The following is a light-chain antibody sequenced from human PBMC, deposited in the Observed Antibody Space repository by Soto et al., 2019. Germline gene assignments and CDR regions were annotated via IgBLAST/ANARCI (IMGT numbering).Light chain of an antibody. J-gene: IGKJ2*01. Sequence: EIVMTQSPATLSVSPGERATLSCSASQSVSSNLAWYQQKPGQAPRLLIYGASTRATGIPARFSGSGSGTEFTLTISSLQSEDFAVYYCQQYNTWNSFGQGTKLEIK. V-gene: IGKV3-15*01. CDR2: GAS. CDR3: QQYNTWNS. CDR1: QSVSSN.